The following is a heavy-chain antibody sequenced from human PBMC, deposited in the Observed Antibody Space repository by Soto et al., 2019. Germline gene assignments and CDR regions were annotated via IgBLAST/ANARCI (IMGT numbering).Heavy chain of an antibody. CDR1: GFIFSDYW. Sequence: EAQLVQSGGGLVQPGGSMRLSCAASGFIFSDYWMHWVRQPPGKGLVWVSSIKFDGSRTPYADSVEGRFTISRDNAKNTLYLQMNSLSAEDTAVYYCARDEGNAMIRGYDNGGQGTLVTVSS. V-gene: IGHV3-74*03. D-gene: IGHD3-10*01. CDR3: ARDEGNAMIRGYDN. J-gene: IGHJ4*02. CDR2: IKFDGSRT.